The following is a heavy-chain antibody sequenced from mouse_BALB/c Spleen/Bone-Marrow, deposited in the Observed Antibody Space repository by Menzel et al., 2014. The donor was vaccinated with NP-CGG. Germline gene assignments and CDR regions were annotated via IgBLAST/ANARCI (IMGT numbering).Heavy chain of an antibody. V-gene: IGHV4-1*02. CDR3: ARPGGYYVGYFDY. D-gene: IGHD2-3*01. CDR2: INPDSSTI. J-gene: IGHJ2*01. CDR1: GFDFSRYW. Sequence: EVMLVESGGGLVQPGGSLKLSCAAPGFDFSRYWMSWVRQAPGKGLEWIGEINPDSSTINYTPSLKDKFIISRDNAKNTLYLQMSKVRSEDTALYYCARPGGYYVGYFDYWGQGTTLTVSS.